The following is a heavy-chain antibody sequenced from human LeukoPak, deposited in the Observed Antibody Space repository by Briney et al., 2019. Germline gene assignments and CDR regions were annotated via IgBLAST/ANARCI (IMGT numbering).Heavy chain of an antibody. D-gene: IGHD3-3*01. CDR3: ARELSRFLELDY. V-gene: IGHV1-18*01. CDR1: GYTFTSYG. Sequence: ASVKVSCKASGYTFTSYGISWVRQAPGQGLERMGWISAYNGNTNYAQKLQGRITMTTDTSTSTAYMELRSLRSDDTAVYYCARELSRFLELDYWGQGTLVTVSS. J-gene: IGHJ4*02. CDR2: ISAYNGNT.